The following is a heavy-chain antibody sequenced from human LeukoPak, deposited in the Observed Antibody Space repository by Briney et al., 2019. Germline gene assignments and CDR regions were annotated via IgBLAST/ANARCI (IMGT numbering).Heavy chain of an antibody. D-gene: IGHD3-3*01. J-gene: IGHJ4*02. CDR3: ATYYDFWSGYEQTYTDY. CDR2: IYHSGST. CDR1: GYSISSGYY. V-gene: IGHV4-38-2*01. Sequence: SSETLSLTCAVSGYSISSGYYWGWIRQPPGKGLEWIGSIYHSGSTYYNPSLKSRVTISVDTSKNQFSLKLSSVTAADTAVYYCATYYDFWSGYEQTYTDYWGQRTLVTVSS.